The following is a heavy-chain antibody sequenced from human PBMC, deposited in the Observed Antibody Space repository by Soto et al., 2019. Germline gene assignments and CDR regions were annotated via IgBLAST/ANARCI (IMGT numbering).Heavy chain of an antibody. CDR2: IYYSGST. CDR3: ARQRTSVVTQAYFDV. CDR1: DDPISSSRCS. D-gene: IGHD2-21*02. V-gene: IGHV4-39*01. Sequence: SETLSSTGTVTDDPISSSRCSWGGSLQPQGKGLEWIGSIYYSGSTYNNPPLINRVSMSIDTSKTQFSLKLKSVTTADTALYFCARQRTSVVTQAYFDVWGPGSQVTVSS. J-gene: IGHJ4*02.